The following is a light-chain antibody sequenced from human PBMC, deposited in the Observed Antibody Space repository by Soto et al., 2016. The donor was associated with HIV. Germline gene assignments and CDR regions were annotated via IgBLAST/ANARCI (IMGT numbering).Light chain of an antibody. J-gene: IGLJ2*01. CDR1: KLGDKY. V-gene: IGLV3-1*01. CDR2: QDN. Sequence: SYELTQPPSVSVSPGQTASITXFGDKLGDKYVCWYQQKPGQSPVLVIYQDNKRPSGIPERFSGSNSGNTATLTISGTQAMDEADYYCQAWDNSTGVFGGGTKLTVL. CDR3: QAWDNSTGV.